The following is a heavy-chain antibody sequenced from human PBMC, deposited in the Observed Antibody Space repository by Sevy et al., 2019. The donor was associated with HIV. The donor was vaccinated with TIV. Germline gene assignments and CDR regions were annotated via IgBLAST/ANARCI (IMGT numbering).Heavy chain of an antibody. D-gene: IGHD5-18*01. CDR1: GYTFTGDY. Sequence: ASVKVSCKASGYTFTGDYMHWVRQTPGQGLEWMGWINPKRGDTKSAQRFQGRVTMTRDTSSSTAYMELSRLRSDDTAVYYCARAGTLYSGYTYGSIDFWGQGTLVTVSS. J-gene: IGHJ4*02. V-gene: IGHV1-2*02. CDR3: ARAGTLYSGYTYGSIDF. CDR2: INPKRGDT.